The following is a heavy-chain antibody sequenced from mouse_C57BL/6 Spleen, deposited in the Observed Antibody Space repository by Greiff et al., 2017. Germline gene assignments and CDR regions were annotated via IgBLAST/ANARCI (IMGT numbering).Heavy chain of an antibody. CDR3: ARRGKPYAMDY. CDR1: GFSLTSYG. V-gene: IGHV2-2*01. CDR2: IWSGGST. Sequence: QVQLKQSGPGLVLPSPSLSITCTASGFSLTSYGVHWVRQSPGKGLEWLGVIWSGGSTDYNAAFISRLSISKDKSKSQVFFKMNSLQADDTAIYYCARRGKPYAMDYWGQVTSVTVSS. D-gene: IGHD2-1*01. J-gene: IGHJ4*01.